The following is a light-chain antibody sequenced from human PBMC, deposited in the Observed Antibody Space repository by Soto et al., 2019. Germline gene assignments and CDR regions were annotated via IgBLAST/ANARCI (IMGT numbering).Light chain of an antibody. CDR1: QSVSSSY. Sequence: LPQSPGHLYLYPGARATLSCRASQSVSSSYLAWYQQKPGQAPRILMYDATNRATGIPDRFSGSGSGTDFTLTICSLQPEDCTLYRSPHYAILPHRFGQ. V-gene: IGKV3-20*01. CDR2: DAT. CDR3: PHYAILPHR. J-gene: IGKJ5*01.